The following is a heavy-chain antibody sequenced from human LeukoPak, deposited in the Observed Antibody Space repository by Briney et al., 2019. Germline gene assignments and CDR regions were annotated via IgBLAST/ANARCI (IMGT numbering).Heavy chain of an antibody. J-gene: IGHJ4*02. CDR2: INPNSGGT. CDR3: ARGPRNILTGYYTEDYFDY. CDR1: GYTFTGYY. D-gene: IGHD3-9*01. Sequence: ASVKVSCKASGYTFTGYYIHWVRQAPGQGLEWMGWINPNSGGTNYAQKFQGWATMTRDTSISTAYMELSRLRSDDTAVYYCARGPRNILTGYYTEDYFDYWGQGTLVTVSS. V-gene: IGHV1-2*04.